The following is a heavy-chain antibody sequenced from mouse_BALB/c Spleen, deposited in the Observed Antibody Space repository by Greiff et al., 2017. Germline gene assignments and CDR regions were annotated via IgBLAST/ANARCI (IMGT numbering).Heavy chain of an antibody. CDR1: GFTFSSFG. Sequence: EVMLVESGGGLVQPGGSLTLSCAASGFTFSSFGMHWVRQAPEKGLEWVAYISSDSSTIYYADTVRGRFTISRDNPKNTLFLQMTSLRSEDTAMYYCAEIPLPAYAMEYWGQGTSVTVSA. J-gene: IGHJ4*01. CDR2: ISSDSSTI. CDR3: AEIPLPAYAMEY. V-gene: IGHV5-17*02.